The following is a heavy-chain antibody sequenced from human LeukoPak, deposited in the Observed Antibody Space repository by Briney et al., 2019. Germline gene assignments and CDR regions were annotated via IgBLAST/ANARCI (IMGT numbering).Heavy chain of an antibody. CDR3: ANFDWPTGDFDI. V-gene: IGHV3-49*04. D-gene: IGHD3-9*01. J-gene: IGHJ3*02. CDR1: GFTFSSYS. CDR2: IRAKASGGTT. Sequence: PGGSLRLSCAASGFTFSSYSMNWVRQAPGKGLEWVALIRAKASGGTTEYAASVKGRFTTSRDDSKSIAYLQMNDLKIEDTAVYYCANFDWPTGDFDIWGQGTMVTVSS.